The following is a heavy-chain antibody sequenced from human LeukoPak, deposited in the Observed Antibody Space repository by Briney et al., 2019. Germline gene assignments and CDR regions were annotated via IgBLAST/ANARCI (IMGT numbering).Heavy chain of an antibody. CDR3: ARNGLDYYDSSGYFPLFDY. CDR1: GFTFSTYA. CDR2: IFGSGGST. D-gene: IGHD3-22*01. Sequence: GGSLRLSCAASGFTFSTYAMYWVRQAPGKGLEWVSGIFGSGGSTHYADSVKGRFTISRDNSKNTLYLQMNSLRAEDTAVYYCARNGLDYYDSSGYFPLFDYWGQGTLVTVSS. V-gene: IGHV3-23*01. J-gene: IGHJ4*02.